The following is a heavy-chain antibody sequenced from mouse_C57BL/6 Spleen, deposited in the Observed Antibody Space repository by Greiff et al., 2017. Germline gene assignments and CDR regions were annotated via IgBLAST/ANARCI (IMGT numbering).Heavy chain of an antibody. CDR1: GYTFTSYG. J-gene: IGHJ1*03. CDR3: ASDYGSSEGYFDV. D-gene: IGHD1-1*01. V-gene: IGHV1-58*01. Sequence: EVKLQESGAELVRPGSSVKLSCKTSGYTFTSYGINWVKQRPGQGLEWIGYIYLGNGYTKYNEKFKGKATLTSDTSSSTAYMQLSSLTSEDSAIYFCASDYGSSEGYFDVWGTGTTVTVSS. CDR2: IYLGNGYT.